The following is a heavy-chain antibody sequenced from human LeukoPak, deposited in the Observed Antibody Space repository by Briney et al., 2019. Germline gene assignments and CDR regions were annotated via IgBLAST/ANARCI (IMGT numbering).Heavy chain of an antibody. Sequence: GGSLRLSCAASGFNVSSTYITWLRQAPGKGLEWVSVIYSAGGTSYADSVKGRFTVSRDNSKNMIYLQMSSLRAEDTALYYCARDRAFDNWGQGTLVTVSS. CDR3: ARDRAFDN. D-gene: IGHD5-24*01. CDR2: IYSAGGT. V-gene: IGHV3-66*01. CDR1: GFNVSSTY. J-gene: IGHJ4*02.